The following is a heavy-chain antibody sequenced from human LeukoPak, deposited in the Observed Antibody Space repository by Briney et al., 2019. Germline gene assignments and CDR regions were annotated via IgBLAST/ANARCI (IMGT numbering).Heavy chain of an antibody. CDR3: ARGVIVVVSTGGDAFDI. CDR1: GFTVSSNY. J-gene: IGHJ3*02. V-gene: IGHV3-66*01. D-gene: IGHD2-15*01. Sequence: GGSLRLSCAASGFTVSSNYMSWVRQAPGKGLEWVSVIYSGGSTYYADSVKGRFTISRDNSKNTLYLQMNSLRAEDTAVYYCARGVIVVVSTGGDAFDIWGQGTMVTVSS. CDR2: IYSGGST.